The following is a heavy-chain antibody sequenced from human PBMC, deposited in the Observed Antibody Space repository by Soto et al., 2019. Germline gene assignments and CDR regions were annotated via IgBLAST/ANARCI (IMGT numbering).Heavy chain of an antibody. J-gene: IGHJ4*02. CDR1: GLIFSNYK. V-gene: IGHV3-74*01. CDR3: GRDTMGLPY. Sequence: EVQLVESGGGLVQPGGSLRLSCAASGLIFSNYKMHWVRQAPGKGLVWVSRINTDGSITDYADSVKGRFTVSRDNAKNTMYLQKNSLTADDKVVYYCGRDTMGLPYWGRGPLVTVSS. CDR2: INTDGSIT. D-gene: IGHD1-1*01.